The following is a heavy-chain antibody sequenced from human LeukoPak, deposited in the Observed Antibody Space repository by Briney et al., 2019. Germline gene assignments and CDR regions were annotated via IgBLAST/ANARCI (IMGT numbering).Heavy chain of an antibody. V-gene: IGHV3-9*01. CDR3: ARARGYSYGYASAFDM. J-gene: IGHJ3*02. CDR1: GFTFDDYA. Sequence: GGSLRLSCAASGFTFDDYAMHWVRQAPGKGLEWVSGISWNSGSIGYADSVKGRFTISRDNAKNSLYLQMNSLRAGDTAVYYCARARGYSYGYASAFDMWGQGTMVTVST. D-gene: IGHD5-18*01. CDR2: ISWNSGSI.